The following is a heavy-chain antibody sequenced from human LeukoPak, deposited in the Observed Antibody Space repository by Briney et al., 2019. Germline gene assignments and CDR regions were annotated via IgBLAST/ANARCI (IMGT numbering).Heavy chain of an antibody. D-gene: IGHD3-10*01. Sequence: SETLSLTCTVSGGSISSSSYYWGWIRQPPGKGLEWIGSIYYSGSPYYNPSLKSRVPISVDTSKNQYSMRLSSVTAADTAVYYCARLGPTMARLLSSFDPWGQGTLVTVSS. V-gene: IGHV4-39*01. CDR2: IYYSGSP. CDR1: GGSISSSSYY. CDR3: ARLGPTMARLLSSFDP. J-gene: IGHJ5*02.